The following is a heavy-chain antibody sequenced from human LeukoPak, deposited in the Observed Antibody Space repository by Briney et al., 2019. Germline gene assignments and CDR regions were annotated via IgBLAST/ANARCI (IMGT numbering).Heavy chain of an antibody. Sequence: PGRSLRLSCAASGFTFSSYGMHWVRQAPGKGLEWVAVIWYDGSNKYYADSVKGRFTISRDSSKSTLYLQMNSLRAEDTAVYYCAKTSRGYSGYDSPFDYWGQGTLVTVSS. CDR3: AKTSRGYSGYDSPFDY. CDR1: GFTFSSYG. D-gene: IGHD5-12*01. V-gene: IGHV3-33*06. CDR2: IWYDGSNK. J-gene: IGHJ4*02.